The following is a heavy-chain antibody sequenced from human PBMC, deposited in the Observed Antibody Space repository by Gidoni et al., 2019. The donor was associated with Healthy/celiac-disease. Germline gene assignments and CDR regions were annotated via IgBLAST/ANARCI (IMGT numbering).Heavy chain of an antibody. V-gene: IGHV3-23*01. CDR1: GFTFSRNA. J-gene: IGHJ4*02. D-gene: IGHD3-22*01. CDR3: AKDGYYDSPWPLDY. Sequence: EVQLLESGGGLVQPGGSLRLSFSASGFTFSRNAMSWVRQAPGKGLEWVSAISGSGGSTYYADSVKGRFTISRDKSKNTLYLQMNSLRAEDTAVYYCAKDGYYDSPWPLDYWGQGTLVTVSS. CDR2: ISGSGGST.